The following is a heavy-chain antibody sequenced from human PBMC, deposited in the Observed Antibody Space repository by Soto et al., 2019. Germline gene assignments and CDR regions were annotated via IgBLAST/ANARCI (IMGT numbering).Heavy chain of an antibody. Sequence: QVQLVESGGGVVQPGTSLRLSCAASGFTFSRHGMHWVRQTPGKGLEWLAVILNDASGHWYADSVKGRFTISRDNFENTLYLLMIGLRLEDTAMYSCARDDDYPDNGFDYWGQGTLVTVSS. CDR3: ARDDDYPDNGFDY. V-gene: IGHV3-33*01. CDR2: ILNDASGH. J-gene: IGHJ4*02. D-gene: IGHD4-17*01. CDR1: GFTFSRHG.